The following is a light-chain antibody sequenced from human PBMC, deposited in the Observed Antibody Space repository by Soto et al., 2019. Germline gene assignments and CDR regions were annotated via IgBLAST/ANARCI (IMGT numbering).Light chain of an antibody. CDR3: CSYAGSYTYV. CDR1: SSDVGGYNY. V-gene: IGLV2-14*01. Sequence: QSVLTQPASVSGSPGQSITISCTGTSSDVGGYNYVSSYQQHPGKDPKLMIYEVSPRPSGVSNRFSGSKSGNTASLTISGLQAEDEADYYCCSYAGSYTYVFGTGTKVTVL. J-gene: IGLJ1*01. CDR2: EVS.